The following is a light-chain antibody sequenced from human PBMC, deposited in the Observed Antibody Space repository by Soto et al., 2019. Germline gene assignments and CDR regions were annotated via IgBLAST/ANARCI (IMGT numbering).Light chain of an antibody. J-gene: IGLJ2*01. CDR1: SSNIGDNY. CDR2: DNN. CDR3: GTGDSRRSAVV. Sequence: QSVLTQPPSVSAAPGQRVTISCSGSSSNIGDNYVSWYQQLPGTAPKLLIYDNNKRPSGILDRFSGTKAGTAATPGTTGLQAEDEADYYCGTGDSRRSAVVFGGGTKVTVL. V-gene: IGLV1-51*01.